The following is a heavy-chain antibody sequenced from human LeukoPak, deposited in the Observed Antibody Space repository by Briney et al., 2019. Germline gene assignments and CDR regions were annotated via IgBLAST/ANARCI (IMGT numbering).Heavy chain of an antibody. J-gene: IGHJ4*02. Sequence: GGSLRLSCAASRFTFSSYAMSWVRQAPGKGLEWVSGISGSGGSTYYADSVKGRFTISRDNSKNTLYLQMNSLRAEDTAVYYCAKDPDSSSWYDNYFDYWGQGTLVTVSS. CDR3: AKDPDSSSWYDNYFDY. V-gene: IGHV3-23*01. CDR1: RFTFSSYA. D-gene: IGHD6-13*01. CDR2: ISGSGGST.